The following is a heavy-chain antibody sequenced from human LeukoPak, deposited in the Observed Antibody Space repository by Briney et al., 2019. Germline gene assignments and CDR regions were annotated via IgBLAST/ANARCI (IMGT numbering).Heavy chain of an antibody. CDR1: GGSISSGGYY. D-gene: IGHD1-26*01. CDR3: ARLDGSGSYPN. V-gene: IGHV4-30-2*01. J-gene: IGHJ4*02. CDR2: IYHSGST. Sequence: SQTLSLTCTVSGGSISSGGYYWSWIRQPPGKGLEWIGYIYHSGSTYYNPSLKSRVTISVDRSKNQFSLKLSSVTAADTAVYYCARLDGSGSYPNWGQGTLVTVAS.